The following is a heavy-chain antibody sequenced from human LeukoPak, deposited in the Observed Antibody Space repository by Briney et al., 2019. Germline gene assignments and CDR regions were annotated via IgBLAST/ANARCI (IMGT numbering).Heavy chain of an antibody. CDR2: IKQDGSEK. J-gene: IGHJ4*02. Sequence: GGSLRLSCAASGFTFSSYWMSWVRQAPGKGLEWVANIKQDGSEKYYVDSVKGRFTISRDNAKNSPYLQMNSLRPDDTAVYYCAKGAPSSSSIFDFWGPGTLVTVSS. CDR3: AKGAPSSSSIFDF. D-gene: IGHD6-6*01. CDR1: GFTFSSYW. V-gene: IGHV3-7*03.